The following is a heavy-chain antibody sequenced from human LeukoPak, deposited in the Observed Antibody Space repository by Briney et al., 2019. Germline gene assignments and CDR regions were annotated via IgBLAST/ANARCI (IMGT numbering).Heavy chain of an antibody. Sequence: GGSLRLSCAASGLTFSNYAMTWVRLAPGKRLEWVSSLSGSGGATWYAGSVKGRFTISRDNSKNTLYLRMNSLRAEDTAVYYCAKDRTPYSRSGGYYLGAFDIWGHGTLVTVSS. V-gene: IGHV3-23*01. CDR1: GLTFSNYA. CDR3: AKDRTPYSRSGGYYLGAFDI. J-gene: IGHJ3*02. D-gene: IGHD3-10*01. CDR2: LSGSGGAT.